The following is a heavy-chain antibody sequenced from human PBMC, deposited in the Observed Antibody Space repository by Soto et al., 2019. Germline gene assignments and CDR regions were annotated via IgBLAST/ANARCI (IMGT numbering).Heavy chain of an antibody. Sequence: GGSLRLSCAASGFTFSSYGMHWVRQAPGKGLEWVAVISYDGSNKYYADSVKGRFTISRDNSKNTLYLQMNSLRAEDTAVYYCAKVKTAMALYYFDYWGQGTLVTVSS. D-gene: IGHD5-18*01. CDR2: ISYDGSNK. CDR1: GFTFSSYG. J-gene: IGHJ4*02. V-gene: IGHV3-30*18. CDR3: AKVKTAMALYYFDY.